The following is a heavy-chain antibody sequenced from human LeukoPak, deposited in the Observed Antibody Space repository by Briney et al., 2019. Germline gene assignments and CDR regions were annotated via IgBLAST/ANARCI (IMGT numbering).Heavy chain of an antibody. D-gene: IGHD5-18*01. J-gene: IGHJ6*02. CDR3: AREDRGGYSYGYGETGYLGQYYYYGMDV. CDR1: GGSISSYY. CDR2: IYYSGST. Sequence: PSETLSLTCTVSGGSISSYYWSWIRQPPGKGLEWIGYIYYSGSTNYNPSLKSRVTISVDTSKNQFSLKLSSVTAADTAVYYCAREDRGGYSYGYGETGYLGQYYYYGMDVWGQGTTVTVSS. V-gene: IGHV4-59*01.